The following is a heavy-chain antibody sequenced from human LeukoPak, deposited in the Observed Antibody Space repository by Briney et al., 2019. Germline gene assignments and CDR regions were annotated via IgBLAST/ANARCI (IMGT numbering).Heavy chain of an antibody. CDR2: ISSSSSYI. D-gene: IGHD2-21*01. V-gene: IGHV3-21*04. Sequence: PGGSLRLSCAASGFTFSSYSMNWVRQAPGKGLEWVSSISSSSSYIYYADSVKGRFTISRDNAKNSLYLQMNSLRAEDAAVYFCAEAPVTSCRGAYCYPFDSWGQGTLVTVSS. J-gene: IGHJ4*02. CDR1: GFTFSSYS. CDR3: AEAPVTSCRGAYCYPFDS.